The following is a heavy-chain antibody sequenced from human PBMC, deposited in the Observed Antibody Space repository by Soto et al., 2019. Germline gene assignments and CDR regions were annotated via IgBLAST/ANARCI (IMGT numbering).Heavy chain of an antibody. CDR2: ISSSSSYI. D-gene: IGHD2-15*01. V-gene: IGHV3-21*01. CDR1: GFTFSSYS. J-gene: IGHJ4*02. Sequence: EVQLVESGGGLVKPGWSLRLSCAASGFTFSSYSMNWVRQAPGKGLEWVSSISSSSSYIYYADSVKGRFTISRDNAKNSLYLQMNSLRAEDTAVYYCARIYCSGGSCSDYFDYWGQGTLVTVSS. CDR3: ARIYCSGGSCSDYFDY.